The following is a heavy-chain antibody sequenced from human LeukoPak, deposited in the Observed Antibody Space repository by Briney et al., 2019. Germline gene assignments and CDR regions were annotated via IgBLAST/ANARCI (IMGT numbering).Heavy chain of an antibody. CDR3: AKVKAFSSGWYYSDS. CDR1: GFTFSTYA. V-gene: IGHV3-23*01. D-gene: IGHD6-19*01. J-gene: IGHJ4*02. Sequence: GGSLRLSCAASGFTFSTYAMSWVRQAPGKGLEWVSAISGSGGSTYYGDSVKGRFTISRDNSKNTLYLQMNSLRVEDTAAYYCAKVKAFSSGWYYSDSWGQGTLVTVSS. CDR2: ISGSGGST.